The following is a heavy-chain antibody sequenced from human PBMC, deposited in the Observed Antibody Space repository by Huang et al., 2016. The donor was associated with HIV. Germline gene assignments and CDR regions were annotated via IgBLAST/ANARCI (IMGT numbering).Heavy chain of an antibody. CDR3: ATKTAGMDI. V-gene: IGHV3-7*01. CDR2: IKQDESEK. CDR1: TFTFGAYW. D-gene: IGHD1-7*01. Sequence: VESGGRSVQPGGSIKLSCVGSTFTFGAYWMSWVRQPQGKGLDWGANIKQDESEKYYVASVKGRFNSSRDNARKVLFLEMDDLRVEDTAIYFCATKTAGMDIWGQGTTVTVSS. J-gene: IGHJ6*02.